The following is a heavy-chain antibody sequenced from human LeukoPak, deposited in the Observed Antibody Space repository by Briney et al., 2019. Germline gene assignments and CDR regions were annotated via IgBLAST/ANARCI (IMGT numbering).Heavy chain of an antibody. CDR1: GYTFTSYY. CDR3: ARGRERGTRADNWFDP. V-gene: IGHV1-46*01. D-gene: IGHD1-1*01. Sequence: ASVKVSCKASGYTFTSYYMHWVRQSPGQGLEWMGIINPSGGSTSYAQKFQARVTMTRDTSTSTVYMELSSLRSEDTAVYYCARGRERGTRADNWFDPWGQGTLVTVSS. CDR2: INPSGGST. J-gene: IGHJ5*02.